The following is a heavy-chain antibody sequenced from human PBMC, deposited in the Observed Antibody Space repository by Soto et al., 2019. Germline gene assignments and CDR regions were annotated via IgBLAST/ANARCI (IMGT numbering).Heavy chain of an antibody. CDR1: GGSISSSRYY. CDR3: ARHHPLDY. V-gene: IGHV4-39*01. CDR2: IYYSGST. J-gene: IGHJ4*02. Sequence: ETLSLTCTVSGGSISSSRYYWGWIRQPPGKGLEWIGSIYYSGSTYYNPSLKSRVTISVDTSKNQFSLKLSSVTAADTAVYYCARHHPLDYWGQGTLVTVSS.